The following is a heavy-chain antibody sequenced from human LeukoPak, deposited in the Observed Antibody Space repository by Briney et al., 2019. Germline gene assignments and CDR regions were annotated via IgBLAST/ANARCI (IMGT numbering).Heavy chain of an antibody. D-gene: IGHD3-10*01. Sequence: GGSLRLSCAASGFSFSSYAMSWVRQAPGKGLEWVSVISDSGGSPYYADSVKGRFTISRDNSKNTLYLQMNSLRAEDTAVYYCAKDYYYASGSFYRPDYWGQGTLVTVSS. V-gene: IGHV3-23*01. J-gene: IGHJ4*02. CDR1: GFSFSSYA. CDR3: AKDYYYASGSFYRPDY. CDR2: ISDSGGSP.